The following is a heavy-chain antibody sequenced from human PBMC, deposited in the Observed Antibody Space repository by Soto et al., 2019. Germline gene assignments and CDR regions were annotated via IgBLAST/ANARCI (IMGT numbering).Heavy chain of an antibody. CDR2: ISNDGKNR. CDR3: VSGEGRNGHDSRFDY. V-gene: IGHV3-30*03. J-gene: IGHJ4*02. CDR1: GFSFSNHG. Sequence: QMQLVESGGGAVQPGRSLRLSCAASGFSFSNHGMHWVRQAPGKGLERVADISNDGKNRWYVDSVKGRFTISRDNSKNPVYLQTTGLRTETTAVYFSVSGEGRNGHDSRFDYWGQGTVVTVPS. D-gene: IGHD3-10*01.